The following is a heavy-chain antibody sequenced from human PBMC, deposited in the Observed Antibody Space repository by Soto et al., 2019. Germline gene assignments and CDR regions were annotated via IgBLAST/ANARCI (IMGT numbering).Heavy chain of an antibody. CDR1: GGSISSYY. Sequence: SETLSLTCTVSGGSISSYYWNWIRQPPGKGLEWIGYIYDSGSTSYNPSLKSRVTISVDTSKNQFSLKLSSVTAADTAVYYCARLFSGYCSSTSCLGYYFDYWGQGTLVTVSS. CDR3: ARLFSGYCSSTSCLGYYFDY. V-gene: IGHV4-59*08. J-gene: IGHJ4*02. D-gene: IGHD2-2*01. CDR2: IYDSGST.